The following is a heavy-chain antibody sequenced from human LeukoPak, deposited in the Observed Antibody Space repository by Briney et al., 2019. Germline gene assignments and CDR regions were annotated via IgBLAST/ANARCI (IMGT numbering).Heavy chain of an antibody. D-gene: IGHD4-17*01. V-gene: IGHV3-30-3*01. Sequence: GGSLRLSCAPSGVIFNNFAFDWVRQAPGKGLEWIAAVSYDGSNKYYADSVRGRLTISRDNSKNTLYLQMNSLRAEDTAVYYCARAGRADGDYHYFDYWGQGTPVTVSS. CDR2: VSYDGSNK. J-gene: IGHJ4*02. CDR3: ARAGRADGDYHYFDY. CDR1: GVIFNNFA.